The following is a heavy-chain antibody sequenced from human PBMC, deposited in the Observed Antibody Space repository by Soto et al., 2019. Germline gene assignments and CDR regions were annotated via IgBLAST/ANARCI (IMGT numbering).Heavy chain of an antibody. V-gene: IGHV1-69*01. CDR3: SIVTAYGMDV. D-gene: IGHD2-15*01. J-gene: IGHJ6*02. Sequence: QVQLEQSGAEVKKPGSSLKVSCKATGGTFNKYAISWVRQAPGQGLEWMAGIIPVYGTPNYAQRFQDRVTIAADESTTTAYMEVNSLTSEDTGIYYCSIVTAYGMDVWGPGTTVIVSS. CDR1: GGTFNKYA. CDR2: IIPVYGTP.